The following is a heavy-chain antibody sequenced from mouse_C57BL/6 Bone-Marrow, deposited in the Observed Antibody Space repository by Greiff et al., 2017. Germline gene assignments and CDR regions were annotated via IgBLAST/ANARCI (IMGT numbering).Heavy chain of an antibody. J-gene: IGHJ3*01. D-gene: IGHD2-3*01. V-gene: IGHV5-6*01. CDR3: ARRYYDGYYVWFAY. CDR2: ISSGGSYT. Sequence: EVQLVESGGDLVKPGGSLKLSCAASGFTFSSYGMSWVRQTPDKRLEWVATISSGGSYTYYPDSVKGRFTISRDNAKNTLYLQMSSLKSEDTAMYYCARRYYDGYYVWFAYWGQGTLVTGSA. CDR1: GFTFSSYG.